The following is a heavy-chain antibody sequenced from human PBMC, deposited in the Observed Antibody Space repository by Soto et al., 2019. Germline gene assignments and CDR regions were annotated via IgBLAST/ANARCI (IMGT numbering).Heavy chain of an antibody. Sequence: PGGSLRLSCAASGFTFSSYSMNWVRQAPGKGLEWVSYISSSSSTIYYADSVKGRFTISRDNAKNSLYLQMNSLRAEDTAVYYCQYQRTLGDYYYVKDVWGQGNTVTGS. V-gene: IGHV3-48*01. CDR1: GFTFSSYS. CDR3: QYQRTLGDYYYVKDV. J-gene: IGHJ6*02. D-gene: IGHD2-2*01. CDR2: ISSSSSTI.